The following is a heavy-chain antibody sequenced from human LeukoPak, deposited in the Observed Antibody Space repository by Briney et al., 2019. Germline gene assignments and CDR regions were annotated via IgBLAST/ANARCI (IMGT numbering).Heavy chain of an antibody. J-gene: IGHJ4*02. D-gene: IGHD7-27*01. CDR1: GFTVSTTY. V-gene: IGHV3-74*01. CDR2: INIDGSDT. CDR3: ARDRSPTNGGFDY. Sequence: GGSLRLSCAASGFTVSTTYMSWVRQAPGKGLVWVSRINIDGSDTTYADSVKGRFTISRDNAKSTLYLQMNSLRVEDTAVYFCARDRSPTNGGFDYWGQGTLVTVSS.